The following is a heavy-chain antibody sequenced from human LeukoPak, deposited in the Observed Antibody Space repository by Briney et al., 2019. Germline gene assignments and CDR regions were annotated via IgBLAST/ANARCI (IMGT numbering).Heavy chain of an antibody. CDR2: IRYDGSNK. D-gene: IGHD3-16*01. CDR3: AKGGFRGYALYRAFDY. V-gene: IGHV3-30*02. CDR1: GFTFSSYG. J-gene: IGHJ4*02. Sequence: GGSLRLSCAASGFTFSSYGMHWFRQAPDKGLEWVAFIRYDGSNKYYADSVKGRFAIYRDNSKNTLYLQMNSLRAEDTAVYYCAKGGFRGYALYRAFDYWGQGTLVTVSS.